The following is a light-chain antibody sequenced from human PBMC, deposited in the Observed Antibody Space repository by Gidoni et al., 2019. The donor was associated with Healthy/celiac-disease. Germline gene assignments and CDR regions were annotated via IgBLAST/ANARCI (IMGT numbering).Light chain of an antibody. V-gene: IGLV2-14*03. CDR3: SSYTSSSTYV. J-gene: IGLJ1*01. CDR1: SSDVGGYNF. CDR2: DVS. Sequence: SALTQPAPVPGPPEQSITISCTGTSSDVGGYNFVSWYQQHPGKAPKLMIYDVSNRPSGVSNRFSGSKSGNTASLTISGLQAEDEADYYCSSYTSSSTYVFGTGTKVTVL.